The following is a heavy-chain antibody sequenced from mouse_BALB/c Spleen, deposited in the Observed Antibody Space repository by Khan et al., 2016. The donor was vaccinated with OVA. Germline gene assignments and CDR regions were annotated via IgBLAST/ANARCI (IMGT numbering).Heavy chain of an antibody. V-gene: IGHV5-9-3*01. D-gene: IGHD2-10*01. CDR2: ISSDGDYT. J-gene: IGHJ3*02. Sequence: EVELVQSGGGLVKPGGSLKLSCEVSGYTFSNYAMTWVRQNSGKRLEWVASISSDGDYTFYLDSVKGRFTISRDNAKNTLYLEMSSLRSDDTAMFYCARSSYGSFGYWGQGTLVTVSA. CDR1: GYTFSNYA. CDR3: ARSSYGSFGY.